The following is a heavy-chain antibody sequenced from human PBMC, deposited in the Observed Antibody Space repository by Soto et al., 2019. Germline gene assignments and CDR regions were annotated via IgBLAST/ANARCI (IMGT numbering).Heavy chain of an antibody. CDR3: ATWRGSSWFDV. CDR1: RYSFSTNW. V-gene: IGHV5-51*01. Sequence: GESLKISCKGSRYSFSTNWIAWVRQTPGKGPEWMACVYFGDSRTRYGPSVEGQVTISADKSISTAYLQWSSLKASDTAIYYCATWRGSSWFDVWGQGTLVTVSS. D-gene: IGHD6-13*01. CDR2: VYFGDSRT. J-gene: IGHJ4*02.